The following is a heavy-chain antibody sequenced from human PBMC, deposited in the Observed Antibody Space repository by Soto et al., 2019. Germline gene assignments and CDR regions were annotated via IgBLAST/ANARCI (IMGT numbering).Heavy chain of an antibody. CDR2: MNPNSGNT. J-gene: IGHJ5*02. CDR1: GYTFTSYD. V-gene: IGHV1-8*01. D-gene: IGHD5-18*01. Sequence: QVQLVQSGAEVKKPGASVKVSCKASGYTFTSYDINWVRQATGQGLEWMGWMNPNSGNTGYAQKFQGRVTMTRNTSISTAYMELSSLRSEDTAVYYCVRGSIQLWSNWFDPWGQGTLVTVSS. CDR3: VRGSIQLWSNWFDP.